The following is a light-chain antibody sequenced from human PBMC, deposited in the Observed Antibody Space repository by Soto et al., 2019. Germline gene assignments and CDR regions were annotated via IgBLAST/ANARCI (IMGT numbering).Light chain of an antibody. V-gene: IGLV2-14*01. J-gene: IGLJ2*01. CDR1: SRDVGAYNY. CDR3: SSYTSSSTLTV. CDR2: DVS. Sequence: QSALTQPASVSGSPGQSITISCTGTSRDVGAYNYVSWYQQHPGKAPKLMIYDVSNRPSGVSNRFSGSKSGNTASLTISGLQAEDEADYYCSSYTSSSTLTVFGGGTKLTVL.